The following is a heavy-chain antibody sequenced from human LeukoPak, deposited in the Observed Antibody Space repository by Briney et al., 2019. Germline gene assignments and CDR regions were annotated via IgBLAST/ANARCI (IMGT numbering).Heavy chain of an antibody. J-gene: IGHJ4*02. Sequence: GGSLRLSCAASGFTFSSSGMHWVRQAPGKGLEWVAVISYDGSNKYYADSVKGRFTISRDNSKNTLYLQMNSLRAEDTAVYYCAKDQGVSGSYGIDYWGQGTLVTASS. CDR1: GFTFSSSG. CDR2: ISYDGSNK. D-gene: IGHD1-26*01. CDR3: AKDQGVSGSYGIDY. V-gene: IGHV3-30*18.